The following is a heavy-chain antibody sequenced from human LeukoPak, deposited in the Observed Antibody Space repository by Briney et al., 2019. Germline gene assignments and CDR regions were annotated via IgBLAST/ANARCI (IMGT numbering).Heavy chain of an antibody. D-gene: IGHD4-17*01. CDR3: VTTTVTPYFYYDGMDV. CDR2: ISYDGSKK. V-gene: IGHV3-30*03. Sequence: PGRSLRLSCAASRFTFSYFAMHWVRQAPGKGLEWVAAISYDGSKKYYEDSVKGRFTISRDNSKNTLYLQMNSLRTEDTAVYYCVTTTVTPYFYYDGMDVWGQGTTVTVSS. J-gene: IGHJ6*02. CDR1: RFTFSYFA.